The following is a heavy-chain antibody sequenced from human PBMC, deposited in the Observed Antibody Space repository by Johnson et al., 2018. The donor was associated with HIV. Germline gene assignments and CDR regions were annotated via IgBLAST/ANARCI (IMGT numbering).Heavy chain of an antibody. CDR1: GFTFRSYA. D-gene: IGHD3-10*01. CDR3: ASEVRGVLDI. Sequence: QVQLVESGGGLVKPGGSLRLSCAASGFTFRSYAMPWVRQAPGKGLEWVTLISYDENNKLYADSVKGRFTISRDNSKNTLYLQMNSLRVEDTAVYYCASEVRGVLDIWGQGTMVTVSS. V-gene: IGHV3-30*14. J-gene: IGHJ3*02. CDR2: ISYDENNK.